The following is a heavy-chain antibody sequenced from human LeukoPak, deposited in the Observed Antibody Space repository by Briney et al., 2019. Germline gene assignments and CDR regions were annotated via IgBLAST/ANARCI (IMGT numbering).Heavy chain of an antibody. D-gene: IGHD3-10*01. CDR2: IYPGDSDT. J-gene: IGHJ3*02. CDR1: GYSFTSYW. V-gene: IGHV5-51*01. CDR3: ARHEFKGGILWFGEPTGAFDI. Sequence: GESLKISCKGSGYSFTSYWIGWVRQMPGKGLEWMGIIYPGDSDTRYSPSFQGQVTISADKSISTAYLQWSSLKASDTAMYYCARHEFKGGILWFGEPTGAFDIWGQGTMVTVSS.